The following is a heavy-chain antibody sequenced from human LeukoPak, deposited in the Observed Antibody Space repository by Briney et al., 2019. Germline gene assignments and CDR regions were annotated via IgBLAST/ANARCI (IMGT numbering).Heavy chain of an antibody. Sequence: GGSLRLSCETSRFIFSNCWMTWVRQAPGKGLEWVANIKTDASEKYYADSVKGRFTISRDNAKMSLYLQMNSLRVEDTAVYCCATYSTRNAREFQSWGQGTLVTVSS. CDR2: IKTDASEK. J-gene: IGHJ1*01. D-gene: IGHD4-11*01. CDR3: ATYSTRNAREFQS. V-gene: IGHV3-7*01. CDR1: RFIFSNCW.